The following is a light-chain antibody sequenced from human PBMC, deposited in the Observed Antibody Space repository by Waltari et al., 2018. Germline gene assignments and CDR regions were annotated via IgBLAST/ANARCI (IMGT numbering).Light chain of an antibody. V-gene: IGKV4-1*01. J-gene: IGKJ1*01. Sequence: DIVMTQSPDSLAVSLGERATTNCKSSQSVLYSSNNKNYLAWYQQKPGQPPKLLIDWASTRESGVPDRFSGSGSGTDFTLTISSLQAEDVAVYYCQQYYSTPWTFGQGTKVEIK. CDR1: QSVLYSSNNKNY. CDR2: WAS. CDR3: QQYYSTPWT.